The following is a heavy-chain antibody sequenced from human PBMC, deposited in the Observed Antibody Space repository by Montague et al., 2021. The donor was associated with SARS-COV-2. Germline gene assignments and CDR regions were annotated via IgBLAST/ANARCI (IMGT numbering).Heavy chain of an antibody. Sequence: SVKVSCKASGYTFTGDYIHWVRQAPGQGLEWMGWINPDSGGTNYAQKLQGWVTMTRDTSISTAYMELSRLRSDDTAVYYCARNLYVQDCSGGSCYPAGGMDVWGQGTTVTVSS. V-gene: IGHV1-2*04. CDR2: INPDSGGT. J-gene: IGHJ6*02. D-gene: IGHD2-15*01. CDR3: ARNLYVQDCSGGSCYPAGGMDV. CDR1: GYTFTGDY.